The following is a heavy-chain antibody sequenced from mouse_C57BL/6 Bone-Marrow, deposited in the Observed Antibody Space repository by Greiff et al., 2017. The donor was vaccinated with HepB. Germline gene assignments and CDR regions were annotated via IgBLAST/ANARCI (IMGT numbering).Heavy chain of an antibody. CDR3: AREGIYRPWFAY. Sequence: EVQLVESGGDLVKPGGSLKLSCAASGFTFSSYGMSWVRQTPDKRLEWVATISSGGSYTYYPDSVKGRFTISRDNAKNTLYLQMSSLKSEDTAMYYCAREGIYRPWFAYWGQGTLVTVSA. V-gene: IGHV5-6*01. D-gene: IGHD2-1*01. J-gene: IGHJ3*01. CDR1: GFTFSSYG. CDR2: ISSGGSYT.